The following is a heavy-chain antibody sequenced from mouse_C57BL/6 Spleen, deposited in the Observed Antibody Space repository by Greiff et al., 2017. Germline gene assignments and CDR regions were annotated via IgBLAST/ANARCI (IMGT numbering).Heavy chain of an antibody. CDR1: GYTFTSYW. CDR3: ARTQDYSSCFYAMDY. D-gene: IGHD2-5*01. J-gene: IGHJ4*01. V-gene: IGHV1-52*01. Sequence: QVQLQQPGAELVRPGSSVKLSCKASGYTFTSYWMHWVKQRPIQGLEWIGNIDPSDSETHYNQKFKDKATLTVDKSSSTAYMQLSSLTSEDSAVYYCARTQDYSSCFYAMDYWGQGTSVTVSS. CDR2: IDPSDSET.